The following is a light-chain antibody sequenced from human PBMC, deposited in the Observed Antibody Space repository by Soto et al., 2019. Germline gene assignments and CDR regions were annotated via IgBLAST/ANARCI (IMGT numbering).Light chain of an antibody. V-gene: IGLV1-51*01. J-gene: IGLJ2*01. CDR1: SSNTGKNY. CDR2: DNN. Sequence: QSVLTQPPSVSAAPGQKVTISCSGTSSNTGKNYVSWYQQLPGTAPKLLIYDNNQRPSGIPDRFSGSKSGTSATLGITGLQTGDEADYYCGTWDSSLSAVVFGGGTK. CDR3: GTWDSSLSAVV.